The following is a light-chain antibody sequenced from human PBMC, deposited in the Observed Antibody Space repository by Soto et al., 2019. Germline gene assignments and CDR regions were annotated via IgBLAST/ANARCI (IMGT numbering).Light chain of an antibody. CDR3: QQYGGSPQT. CDR2: GAS. CDR1: QSVSKY. J-gene: IGKJ1*01. Sequence: DIVLTQSPGTLALSPGEGATISCRASQSVSKYLAWYQQKPGQAPRLLIYGASSRATGIPDSFSGSGSGTDFTLTISSLEPEDFAVYYCQQYGGSPQTFGQGTKVEIK. V-gene: IGKV3-20*01.